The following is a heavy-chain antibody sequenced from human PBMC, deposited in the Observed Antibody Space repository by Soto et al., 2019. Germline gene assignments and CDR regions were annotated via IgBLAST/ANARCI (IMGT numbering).Heavy chain of an antibody. J-gene: IGHJ6*02. CDR1: GASVSGQY. CDR3: ARGGIIRAWNYYYYGMDV. V-gene: IGHV4-34*01. Sequence: QVQLHQRGAGLLKPSETLSLTCAVSGASVSGQYWSWIRQPPGKGLEWVGEIIPTGSTTYNPSLKSRLSFSLDTAKNHFSLNLTSGSVADSAVYYCARGGIIRAWNYYYYGMDVWGQGTTVTVPS. D-gene: IGHD3-3*01. CDR2: IIPTGST.